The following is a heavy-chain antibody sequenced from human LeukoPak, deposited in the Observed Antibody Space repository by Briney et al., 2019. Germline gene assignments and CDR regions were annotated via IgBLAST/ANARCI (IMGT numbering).Heavy chain of an antibody. CDR2: ISGSGGST. Sequence: GGSLRLSCAASGFTFSSYAMSWVRQAPGKGLEWVSAISGSGGSTYYADSVKGRFTISRDNSKNPLYLQMNSLRAEDTAVYYCAKDRHGYYDSSGFWFDPWGQGTLVTVSS. J-gene: IGHJ5*02. D-gene: IGHD3-22*01. V-gene: IGHV3-23*01. CDR1: GFTFSSYA. CDR3: AKDRHGYYDSSGFWFDP.